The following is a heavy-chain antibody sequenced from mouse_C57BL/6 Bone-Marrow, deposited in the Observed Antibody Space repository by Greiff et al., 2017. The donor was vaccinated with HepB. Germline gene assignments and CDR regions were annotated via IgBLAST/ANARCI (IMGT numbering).Heavy chain of an antibody. J-gene: IGHJ2*01. Sequence: EVQLQQSGPELVKPGASVKISCKASGYTFTDYYMNWVKQSHGKSLEWIGDINPKNGGTSYNQKFKGKATLTVDKSSSTAYMELRSLTSEDSAVYYCARGAPYYGSSYDYFDYWGQGTTLTVSS. D-gene: IGHD1-1*01. CDR2: INPKNGGT. CDR3: ARGAPYYGSSYDYFDY. CDR1: GYTFTDYY. V-gene: IGHV1-26*01.